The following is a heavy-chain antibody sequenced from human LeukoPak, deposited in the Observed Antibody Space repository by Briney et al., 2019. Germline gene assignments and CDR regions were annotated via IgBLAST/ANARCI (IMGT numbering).Heavy chain of an antibody. D-gene: IGHD3-10*01. V-gene: IGHV3-23*01. Sequence: GGSLRLSCAASGFTFSSYAMSWVRQAPGKGLEWVSAISGSGGSTYYADSVKGRFTISRDNSKNTLYLQMNSLRAEDTAVYYCAKAYDDYYGSGSYPYLFDYWGQGTLVTVSS. J-gene: IGHJ4*02. CDR2: ISGSGGST. CDR3: AKAYDDYYGSGSYPYLFDY. CDR1: GFTFSSYA.